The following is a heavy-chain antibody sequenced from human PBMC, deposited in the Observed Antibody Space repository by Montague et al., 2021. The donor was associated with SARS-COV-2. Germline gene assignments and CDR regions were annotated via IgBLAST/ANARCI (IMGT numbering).Heavy chain of an antibody. CDR3: ARHSGRDTIFGVITIPDAFEI. D-gene: IGHD3-3*01. V-gene: IGHV4-39*01. J-gene: IGHJ3*02. CDR1: GGSISSSSHY. CDR2: IYYSGST. Sequence: SETLSLTCTVSGGSISSSSHYWGWIRQPPGKGLDWIGSIYYSGSTYYKPSLKSRVTIYVDTSKNQFSLKLSSVTAADTAVYYCARHSGRDTIFGVITIPDAFEIWGQGTTVTVSS.